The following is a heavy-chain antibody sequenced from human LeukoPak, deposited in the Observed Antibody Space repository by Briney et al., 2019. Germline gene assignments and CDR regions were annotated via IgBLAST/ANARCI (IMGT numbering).Heavy chain of an antibody. CDR1: GFTFSSYS. J-gene: IGHJ4*02. CDR2: ISSSSSTI. D-gene: IGHD1-26*01. CDR3: TTCCGSYYRGNDFDY. V-gene: IGHV3-48*01. Sequence: PGGSLRLSCAASGFTFSSYSMNWVRQAPGKGLEWVSYISSSSSTIYYADSVKGRFTISRDNAKNSLYLQMNSLRAEDTAVYYCTTCCGSYYRGNDFDYWGQGTLVTVSS.